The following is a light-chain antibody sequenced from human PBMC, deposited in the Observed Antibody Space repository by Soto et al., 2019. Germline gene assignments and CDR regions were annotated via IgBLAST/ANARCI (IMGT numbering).Light chain of an antibody. CDR2: TGS. J-gene: IGKJ1*01. CDR1: QGISSW. Sequence: DIQMTQSPSSVSASVGDRVSITCRASQGISSWLAWYQQKPGKAPKLLIYTGSSLQSGLPSMFSGTGSGTYFTLIISSLQPEDVASYCCQQANSSTRTFGRGTKVEIK. V-gene: IGKV1-12*01. CDR3: QQANSSTRT.